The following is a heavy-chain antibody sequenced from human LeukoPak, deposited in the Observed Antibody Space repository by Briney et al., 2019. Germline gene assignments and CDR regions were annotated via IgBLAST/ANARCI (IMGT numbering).Heavy chain of an antibody. Sequence: GGSLRLSCAASGFTSSSYWMSWVRQAPGKGLEWVANIRQDGSEKYYVDSVKGRFTISRDNAKNSLYLQMNSLRAEDTAVYYCARVRGADFWNGYGYFDYWGQGTLVTVSS. V-gene: IGHV3-7*01. J-gene: IGHJ4*02. D-gene: IGHD3-3*01. CDR3: ARVRGADFWNGYGYFDY. CDR1: GFTSSSYW. CDR2: IRQDGSEK.